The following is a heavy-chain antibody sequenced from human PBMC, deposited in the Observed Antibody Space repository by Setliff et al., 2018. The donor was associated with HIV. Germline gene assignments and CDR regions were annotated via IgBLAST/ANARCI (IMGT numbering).Heavy chain of an antibody. V-gene: IGHV4-39*01. J-gene: IGHJ6*03. CDR2: ISYSGST. D-gene: IGHD2-2*02. Sequence: SETLSLTCTVSGVSSRSHYWGWIRQPPGKGLEWIGSISYSGSTYYNPSLKSRLTISVDTSKNRFSLKLSSVTAADTAVYYCASEPIVVVPAAIWAQIYYVDVWGKGTTVTVSS. CDR1: GVSSRSHY. CDR3: ASEPIVVVPAAIWAQIYYVDV.